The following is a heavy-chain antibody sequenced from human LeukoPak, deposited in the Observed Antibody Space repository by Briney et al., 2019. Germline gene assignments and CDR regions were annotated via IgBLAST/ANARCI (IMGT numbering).Heavy chain of an antibody. CDR3: ARDNGEIDWFDP. J-gene: IGHJ5*02. Sequence: SETLSLTCTVSGGSISSYYWSWIRQPPGKGLEWIGYIYYSGSTNYNPSLKSRVTISVDTSKNQFSLKLSSVTAADTAVYYCARDNGEIDWFDPWGQGTLVTVSS. D-gene: IGHD3-10*01. CDR1: GGSISSYY. CDR2: IYYSGST. V-gene: IGHV4-59*01.